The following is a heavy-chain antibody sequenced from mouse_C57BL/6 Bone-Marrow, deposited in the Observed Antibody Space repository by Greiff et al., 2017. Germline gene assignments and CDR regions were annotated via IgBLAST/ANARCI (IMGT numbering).Heavy chain of an antibody. CDR2: FHPYNDDT. CDR3: SRGGNYAAYYFDY. CDR1: GYTFTTYP. Sequence: QVQLQQSGAELVKPGASVKMSCKASGYTFTTYPIEWMKQNHGKSLAWIGNFHPYNDDTKYNEKFKGKATLTVETSSSTVYLELSSLTSDDSAVYNCSRGGNYAAYYFDYWGQGTTLTVSS. J-gene: IGHJ2*01. D-gene: IGHD2-1*01. V-gene: IGHV1-47*01.